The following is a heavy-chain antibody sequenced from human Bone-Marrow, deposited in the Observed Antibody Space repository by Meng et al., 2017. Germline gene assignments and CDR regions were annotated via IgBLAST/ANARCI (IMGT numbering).Heavy chain of an antibody. D-gene: IGHD1-26*01. J-gene: IGHJ6*02. CDR2: INPNSGGT. CDR1: GYTFTGYY. CDR3: ASPGGEVGATTGYYYGMDV. Sequence: GESLKISCKASGYTFTGYYMHWVRQAPGQGLEWMGWINPNSGGTNYAQKFQGRVTMTRDTSISTAYMELSRLRSDDTAVYYCASPGGEVGATTGYYYGMDVWGQGTTVTVSS. V-gene: IGHV1-2*02.